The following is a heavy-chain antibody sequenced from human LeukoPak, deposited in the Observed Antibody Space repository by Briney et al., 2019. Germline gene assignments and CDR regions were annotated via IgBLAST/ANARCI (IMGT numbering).Heavy chain of an antibody. CDR3: ARANTYYDILTGYYVYYFDY. CDR2: IYHSGST. V-gene: IGHV4-30-2*01. CDR1: GGSISSGGYS. Sequence: PSETLSLTCAVSGGSISSGGYSWSWIRQPPGKGLEWIGYIYHSGSTYYNPSLKSRVTISVDRSKNQFSLKLSSVTAADTAVYYCARANTYYDILTGYYVYYFDYWGQGTLVTVSS. J-gene: IGHJ4*02. D-gene: IGHD3-9*01.